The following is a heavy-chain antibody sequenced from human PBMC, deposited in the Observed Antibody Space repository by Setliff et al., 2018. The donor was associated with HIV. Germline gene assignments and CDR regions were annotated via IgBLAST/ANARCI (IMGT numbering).Heavy chain of an antibody. Sequence: PSETLSLTCTVSGGSISSVHSWGWIRQPPGKGLEWIGTMHHSGNTHYKPSLKGRVTVSLDTSKKQLSLKLRSVTAADTAVYYCAKEGGYCSGTTCFGFDYWGQGTLVTVSS. V-gene: IGHV4-38-2*02. CDR3: AKEGGYCSGTTCFGFDY. CDR2: MHHSGNT. CDR1: GGSISSVHS. J-gene: IGHJ4*02. D-gene: IGHD2-2*01.